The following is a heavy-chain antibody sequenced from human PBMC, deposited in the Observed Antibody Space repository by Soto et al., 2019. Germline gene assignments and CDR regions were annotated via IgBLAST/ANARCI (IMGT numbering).Heavy chain of an antibody. CDR2: IYYSGST. CDR3: ARDQRYYDFWSGYYTGIEENWFDP. CDR1: GGSISSYY. Sequence: PSETLSLTCTVSGGSISSYYWSWIQQPPGKGLEWIGYIYYSGSTNYNPSLKSRVTISVDTSKNQFSLKLSSVTAADTAVYYCARDQRYYDFWSGYYTGIEENWFDPWGQGTLVTAPQ. D-gene: IGHD3-3*01. V-gene: IGHV4-59*01. J-gene: IGHJ5*02.